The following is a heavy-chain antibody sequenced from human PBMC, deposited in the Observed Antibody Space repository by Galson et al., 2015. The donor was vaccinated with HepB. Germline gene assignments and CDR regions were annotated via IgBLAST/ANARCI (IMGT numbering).Heavy chain of an antibody. V-gene: IGHV3-7*03. CDR2: IKQDGSEK. J-gene: IGHJ6*02. CDR3: ARSRPTRGYSSSFSDYYGMDV. CDR1: GFTFSSYW. Sequence: SLRLSCAASGFTFSSYWMSWVRQAPGKGLEWVANIKQDGSEKYYVDSVKGRFTISRDNAKNSLYLQMNSLRAEDTAVYYCARSRPTRGYSSSFSDYYGMDVWGQGTTVTVSS. D-gene: IGHD6-13*01.